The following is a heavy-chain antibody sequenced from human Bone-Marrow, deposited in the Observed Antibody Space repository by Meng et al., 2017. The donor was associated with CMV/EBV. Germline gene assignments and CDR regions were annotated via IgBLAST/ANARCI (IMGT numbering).Heavy chain of an antibody. D-gene: IGHD6-19*01. CDR2: ISSSSSYI. V-gene: IGHV3-21*04. CDR3: VKYTSGWYGVY. Sequence: GESLKISCAASGFTFSSYSMNWVRQAPGKGLEWVSSISSSSSYIYYADSVKGRFTISRDNAKNSLYLQMNSLRVEDTAVYYCVKYTSGWYGVYWVQGPLVPVSS. CDR1: GFTFSSYS. J-gene: IGHJ1*01.